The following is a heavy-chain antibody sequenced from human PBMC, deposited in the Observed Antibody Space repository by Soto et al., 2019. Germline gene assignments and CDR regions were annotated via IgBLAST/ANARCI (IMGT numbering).Heavy chain of an antibody. Sequence: ASETLSLTCTVAGGSIRSGGYYWSWVPSWIRQHPGKGLEWIGYIYYSGSTYYNPSLESRVTISVDTSKNQFSLNLSSVTAADTAVYYCAKSPTGRNKDEDPPSYYYYYGMDVWGQGTTVTV. V-gene: IGHV4-31*03. CDR2: IYYSGST. J-gene: IGHJ6*02. CDR1: GGSIRSGGYY. CDR3: AKSPTGRNKDEDPPSYYYYYGMDV.